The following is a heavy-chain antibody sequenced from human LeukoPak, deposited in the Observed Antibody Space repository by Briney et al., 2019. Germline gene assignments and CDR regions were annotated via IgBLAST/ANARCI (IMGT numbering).Heavy chain of an antibody. CDR3: AREDFGDYVFGY. CDR2: ISSSSSYI. CDR1: GFTFSSYS. Sequence: GGPLRLSCAASGFTFSSYSMNWVRQAPGKGLEWVSSISSSSSYIYYADSVKGRFTISRDNAKNSLYLQMNSLRAEDTAVYYCAREDFGDYVFGYWGQGTLVTVSS. J-gene: IGHJ4*02. V-gene: IGHV3-21*01. D-gene: IGHD4-17*01.